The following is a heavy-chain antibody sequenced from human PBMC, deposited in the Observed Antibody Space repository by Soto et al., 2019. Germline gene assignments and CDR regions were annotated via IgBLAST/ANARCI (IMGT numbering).Heavy chain of an antibody. Sequence: SETLSLTCAVYGGSFSGYYWSSIRQPPGKGLEWIGEINHSGSTNYNPSLKSRVTISVDTSKNQFSLKLSSVTAADTAVYYCAPIRQQWLDDYWGQGTLVTVSS. CDR1: GGSFSGYY. CDR3: APIRQQWLDDY. CDR2: INHSGST. J-gene: IGHJ4*02. V-gene: IGHV4-34*01. D-gene: IGHD6-19*01.